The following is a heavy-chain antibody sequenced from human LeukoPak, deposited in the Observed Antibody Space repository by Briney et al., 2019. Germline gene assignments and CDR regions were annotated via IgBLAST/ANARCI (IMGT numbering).Heavy chain of an antibody. J-gene: IGHJ4*02. D-gene: IGHD3-22*01. Sequence: SETLSLTCTVSGGSISSYYWNWMRQSPGEGLEWIGEIYHSGSTNYNPSLKSRVTISVDKSKNQFSLKLSSVTAADTAVYYCARVPSYDSSGYHFDYWGQGTLVTVSS. CDR2: IYHSGST. CDR1: GGSISSYY. CDR3: ARVPSYDSSGYHFDY. V-gene: IGHV4-59*12.